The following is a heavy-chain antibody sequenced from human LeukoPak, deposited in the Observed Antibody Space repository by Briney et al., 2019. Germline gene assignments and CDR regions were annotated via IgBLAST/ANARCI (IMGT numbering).Heavy chain of an antibody. Sequence: SETLSLTCAFSGDSFSTYYWAWIRQPAGKGLEWIGRIYTSGSTNYNPSVKSRVTMSIDTSKKQFSLKLTTVTAADTAVYYCARERDYESSGYHHWGQGTLVTVSS. V-gene: IGHV4-4*07. CDR3: ARERDYESSGYHH. D-gene: IGHD3-22*01. J-gene: IGHJ5*02. CDR1: GDSFSTYY. CDR2: IYTSGST.